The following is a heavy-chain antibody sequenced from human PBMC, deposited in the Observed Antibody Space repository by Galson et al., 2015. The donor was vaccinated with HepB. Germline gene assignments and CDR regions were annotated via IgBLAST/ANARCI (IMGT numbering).Heavy chain of an antibody. CDR1: GFTFSTYG. CDR2: ISSGSGML. V-gene: IGHV3-48*01. J-gene: IGHJ4*02. CDR3: ARCTGGVCLPDY. Sequence: SLRLSCAASGFTFSTYGMNWVRQAPGKGLEWVSYISSGSGMLYYADSVKGRFTISRNNANNSLYLQMDSLRAEDTAMYYCARCTGGVCLPDYWGQGTLVTVSS. D-gene: IGHD2-8*02.